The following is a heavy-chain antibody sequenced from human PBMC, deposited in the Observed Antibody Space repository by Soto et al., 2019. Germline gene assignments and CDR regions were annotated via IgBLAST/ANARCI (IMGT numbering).Heavy chain of an antibody. V-gene: IGHV4-30-2*01. CDR3: ARGVFGELGGAYFDY. D-gene: IGHD3-10*02. CDR2: IYHSGST. Sequence: ASETLSLSCAVSGGSISSGGYSWSWIRQPPGKGLEWIGYIYHSGSTYYNPSLKSRVTISVDRSKNQFSLKLSSVTAADTAVYYCARGVFGELGGAYFDYWGQGTLVTVSS. J-gene: IGHJ4*02. CDR1: GGSISSGGYS.